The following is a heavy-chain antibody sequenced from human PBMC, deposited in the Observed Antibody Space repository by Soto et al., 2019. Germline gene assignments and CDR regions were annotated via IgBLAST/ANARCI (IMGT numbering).Heavy chain of an antibody. CDR3: ARGTDGDY. CDR1: GYGFTTYG. D-gene: IGHD6-6*01. Sequence: QVHLVQSGAEVKKPGASVKVSCKGSGYGFTTYGITWVRQAPGQGLEWMAWISAHNGNTNYAQKLQGRVTVTRDKSTITAYMELRRLRSDDTAVYYFARGTDGDYWGQGALVTVSS. CDR2: ISAHNGNT. J-gene: IGHJ4*02. V-gene: IGHV1-18*01.